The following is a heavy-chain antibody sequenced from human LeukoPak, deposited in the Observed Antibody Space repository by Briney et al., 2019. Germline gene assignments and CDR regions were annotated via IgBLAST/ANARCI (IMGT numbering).Heavy chain of an antibody. CDR3: AKDHSSGWYDY. CDR1: GFTFSRYA. CDR2: ISGSGGST. D-gene: IGHD6-19*01. Sequence: GGSLRLSCAASGFTFSRYAMSWVRQAPGKGLEWVSAISGSGGSTYYADSVKGRFTISRDNAKNTLYLQMNSLRAEDTAVYYCAKDHSSGWYDYWGQGTLVTVSS. J-gene: IGHJ4*02. V-gene: IGHV3-23*01.